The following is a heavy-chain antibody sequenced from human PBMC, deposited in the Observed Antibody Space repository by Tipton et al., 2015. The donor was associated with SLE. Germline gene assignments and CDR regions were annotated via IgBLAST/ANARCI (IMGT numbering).Heavy chain of an antibody. CDR2: IYHSGSS. V-gene: IGHV4-4*02. Sequence: GLVKPSGTLSLTCVISGGSISSSNWWSWIRQPPGKGLEWFGEIYHSGSSSYNPSLKSRITMSVDKSKNQLSLKLRSVTAADTAVYYCARHLVVEEAAPGDAFDIWGLGTLVTVSS. CDR3: ARHLVVEEAAPGDAFDI. CDR1: GGSISSSNW. D-gene: IGHD2-15*01. J-gene: IGHJ3*02.